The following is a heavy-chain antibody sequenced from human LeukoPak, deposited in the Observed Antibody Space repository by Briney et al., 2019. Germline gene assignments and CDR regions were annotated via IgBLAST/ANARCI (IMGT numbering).Heavy chain of an antibody. D-gene: IGHD6-19*01. V-gene: IGHV3-66*01. CDR3: ARDHYSSGWYYYYGMDV. CDR1: GFTVSSNY. Sequence: GGSLRLFCAASGFTVSSNYMSWVRQAPGKGLEWVSVIYSGGSTYYADSVKGRFTISRDNSKTTLYLQMNSLRAEDTAVYYCARDHYSSGWYYYYGMDVWGQGTTVTVSS. CDR2: IYSGGST. J-gene: IGHJ6*02.